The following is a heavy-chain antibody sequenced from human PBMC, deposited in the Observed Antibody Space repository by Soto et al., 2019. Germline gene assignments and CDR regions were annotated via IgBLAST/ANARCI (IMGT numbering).Heavy chain of an antibody. CDR1: GFPFSSYS. CDR3: AKDQVWFGELHYYYMAV. CDR2: ISGSGGSK. Sequence: GGSLKLFCAASGFPFSSYSLNLGRQAPGEGLEWVSTISGSGGSKYYADSVKGRFTISRDNSKNTLYLQMNSLIAEGTAVYYCAKDQVWFGELHYYYMAVWGEGTTVTVSS. D-gene: IGHD3-10*01. V-gene: IGHV3-23*01. J-gene: IGHJ6*03.